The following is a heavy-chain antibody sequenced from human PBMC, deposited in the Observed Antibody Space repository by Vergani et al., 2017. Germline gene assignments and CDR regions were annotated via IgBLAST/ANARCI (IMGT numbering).Heavy chain of an antibody. D-gene: IGHD2-21*02. CDR3: ARSVVTAYFDY. CDR2: ISYDGSNK. V-gene: IGHV3-30-3*01. J-gene: IGHJ4*02. CDR1: GFTFSSYA. Sequence: VQLLESGGGLVQPGGSLRLSCAASGFTFSSYAMHWVRQAPGKGLEWVAVISYDGSNKYYADSVKGRFTISRDNSKNTLYLQMNSLRAEDTAVYYCARSVVTAYFDYWGQGTLVTVSS.